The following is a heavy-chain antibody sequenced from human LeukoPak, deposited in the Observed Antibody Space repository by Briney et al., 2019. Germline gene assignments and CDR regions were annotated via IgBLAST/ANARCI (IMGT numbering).Heavy chain of an antibody. J-gene: IGHJ6*02. V-gene: IGHV3-74*01. CDR3: ARDAVDTANAV. Sequence: PGGSLRLSCAASGNYWMHWVRQAPGKGLVWVSHVNSDGSWTSYADSVKGRFTISRDNAKNTLYLQMNSLRAEDTAVYYCARDAVDTANAVWGQGTTVTVSS. CDR1: GNYW. CDR2: VNSDGSWT. D-gene: IGHD5-18*01.